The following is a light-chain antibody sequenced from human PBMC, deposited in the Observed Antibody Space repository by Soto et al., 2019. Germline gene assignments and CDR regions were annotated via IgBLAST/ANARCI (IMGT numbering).Light chain of an antibody. Sequence: EIVLTQSPGTLSLSPGERATLSCRASQSVRSGYFAWYQQKPGQAPRLLIVGASSRATGIPDRFSGGGSGTDFTLTISRLEAEDVALYYCHQYGNSPLTFGGGTTVEIK. CDR3: HQYGNSPLT. CDR2: GAS. V-gene: IGKV3-20*01. CDR1: QSVRSGY. J-gene: IGKJ4*01.